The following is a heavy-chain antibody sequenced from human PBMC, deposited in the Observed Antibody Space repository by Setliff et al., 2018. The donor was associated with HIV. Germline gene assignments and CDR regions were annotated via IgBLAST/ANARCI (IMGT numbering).Heavy chain of an antibody. CDR1: GYTFIDSW. V-gene: IGHV5-51*01. J-gene: IGHJ4*02. CDR3: ARGADYRDV. Sequence: PGESLKISCVGSGYTFIDSWIGWVRQTPGKGLEWMGIIFPRDSDTRYSPSFQGHVTISSDKSTSAAYLQWSSLKASDTAFYFCARGADYRDVWGQGTLVTVSS. CDR2: IFPRDSDT. D-gene: IGHD4-17*01.